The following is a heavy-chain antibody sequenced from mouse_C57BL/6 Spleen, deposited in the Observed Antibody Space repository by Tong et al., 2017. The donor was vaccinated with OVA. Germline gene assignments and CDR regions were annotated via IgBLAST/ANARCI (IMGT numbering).Heavy chain of an antibody. Sequence: VQLQQSGAELVRPGSSVKISCKASGYAFSSYWMNWVKQRPGQGLEWIGQIYPGDGDTNYNGKFKGKATLTADKSSSTAYMQLSSLTSEDSAVYYCARPLYGNYWYFDVWGAGTTVTVSS. CDR3: ARPLYGNYWYFDV. CDR1: GYAFSSYW. CDR2: IYPGDGDT. D-gene: IGHD2-1*01. J-gene: IGHJ1*01. V-gene: IGHV1-80*01.